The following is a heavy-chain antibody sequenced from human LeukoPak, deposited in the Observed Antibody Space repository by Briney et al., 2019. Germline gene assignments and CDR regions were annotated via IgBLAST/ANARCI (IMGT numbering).Heavy chain of an antibody. V-gene: IGHV3-74*03. CDR1: GFTFSISW. J-gene: IGHJ4*02. Sequence: GGSLRLSCAASGFTFSISWMHWVRQAPGKGLVWVSHINSDGSSTTYADSVKGRFTISRDNAKNSLYLQMNSLRAEDTAVYYCATPLSIGGYWGQGSLVTVSS. CDR3: ATPLSIGGY. CDR2: INSDGSST. D-gene: IGHD3-10*01.